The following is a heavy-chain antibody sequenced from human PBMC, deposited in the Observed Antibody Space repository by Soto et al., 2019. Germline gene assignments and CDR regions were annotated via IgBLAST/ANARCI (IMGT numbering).Heavy chain of an antibody. V-gene: IGHV3-30*04. D-gene: IGHD3-10*01. CDR2: ISYDGESQ. CDR3: VSPHSESSNAFDL. CDR1: GFSFSHYA. Sequence: QPGGSLRLSCAASGFSFSHYAMHWVRQPPGKGLEWVALISYDGESQYFTDSVRGRFTISRDNSKTAVYLEMNNLRLDDTATYYCVSPHSESSNAFDLWGQGTLVTVSS. J-gene: IGHJ5*02.